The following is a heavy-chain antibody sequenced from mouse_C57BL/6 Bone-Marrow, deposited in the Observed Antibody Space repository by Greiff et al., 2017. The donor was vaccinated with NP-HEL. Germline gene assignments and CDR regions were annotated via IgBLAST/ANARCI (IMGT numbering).Heavy chain of an antibody. CDR1: GYTFTSYW. V-gene: IGHV1-59*01. D-gene: IGHD1-1*01. CDR2: IDPSDSYT. J-gene: IGHJ2*01. CDR3: ALFITTVVATDC. Sequence: QVQLQQPGAELVRPGTSVKLSCKASGYTFTSYWMHWVKQRPGQGLEWIGVIDPSDSYTNYNQKFKGKATLTVDTSSSTAYIQLSILTSVDSSVYYCALFITTVVATDCWGQGTTLTVSS.